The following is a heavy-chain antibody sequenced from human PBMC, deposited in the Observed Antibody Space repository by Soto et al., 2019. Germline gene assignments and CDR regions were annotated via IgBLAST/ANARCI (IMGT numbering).Heavy chain of an antibody. CDR2: ISAYNGNT. CDR1: GYTFTSYG. CDR3: ARIAEAGTGYYYYYGMDV. Sequence: GASVKVSCKASGYTFTSYGISWVRQAPGQGLEWMGWISAYNGNTNYAQKLQGRVTMTTDTSTSTAYMELRSLRSDDTAVYYCARIAEAGTGYYYYYGMDVWGQGTTVTVSS. J-gene: IGHJ6*02. V-gene: IGHV1-18*01. D-gene: IGHD6-13*01.